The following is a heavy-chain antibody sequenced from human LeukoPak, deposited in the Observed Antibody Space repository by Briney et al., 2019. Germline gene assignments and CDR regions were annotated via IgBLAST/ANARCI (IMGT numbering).Heavy chain of an antibody. D-gene: IGHD3-22*01. CDR2: IYYSGST. CDR1: GGSISSYY. Sequence: SETLSLTCTVSGGSISSYYWSWIRQPPGKGLEWIGYIYYSGSTNYNPSLKSRVTISVDMSKNQFSLKLSSVTAADTAVYYCARDSRYYDSSGYYCWFDPWGQGTLVTVSS. J-gene: IGHJ5*02. CDR3: ARDSRYYDSSGYYCWFDP. V-gene: IGHV4-59*01.